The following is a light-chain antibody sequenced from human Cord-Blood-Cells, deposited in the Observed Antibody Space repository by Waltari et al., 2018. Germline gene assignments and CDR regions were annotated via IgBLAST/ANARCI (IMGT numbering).Light chain of an antibody. CDR3: CSYAGSSDVV. Sequence: SALTQPRSVSGSPGPSVTISCTGTSSDVGGYNYVSWYQQHPGKAPKLMIYDVSKRPSGVPDRFSGSKSGNTASLTISGLQAEDEADYYCCSYAGSSDVVFGGGTKLTVL. CDR2: DVS. CDR1: SSDVGGYNY. V-gene: IGLV2-11*01. J-gene: IGLJ2*01.